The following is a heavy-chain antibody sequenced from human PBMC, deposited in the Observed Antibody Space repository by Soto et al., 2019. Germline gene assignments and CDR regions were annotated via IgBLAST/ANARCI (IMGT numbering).Heavy chain of an antibody. V-gene: IGHV3-66*01. J-gene: IGHJ3*02. CDR2: ISNRGDT. CDR3: AREPRYCRGGSCSITGDAYDI. CDR1: GFIVSDTY. Sequence: EVQPVESGGGLVQPGGSLRLSCTASGFIVSDTYVNWVRQAPGKGLEWVSVISNRGDTHYADSVRGRFSPSRDNSDNTLHLQMNNLRVEDTAVYYCAREPRYCRGGSCSITGDAYDIWGQGTMVTVSS. D-gene: IGHD2-15*01.